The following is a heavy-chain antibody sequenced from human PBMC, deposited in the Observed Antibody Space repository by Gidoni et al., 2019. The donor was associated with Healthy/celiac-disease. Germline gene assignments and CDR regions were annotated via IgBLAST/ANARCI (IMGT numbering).Heavy chain of an antibody. CDR2: IYHSGST. CDR1: GGALSSSNW. V-gene: IGHV4-4*02. Sequence: QVQLQESGPGLVKPSRTLSLTFAASGGALSSSNWWTWVRQPPGKGLEWIGEIYHSGSTNYNPSLKSRGTISVDKSKNQFSLKLSSVTAADTAVYYCARGELLRHDYGDYDPLGFDYWGQGTLVTVSS. J-gene: IGHJ4*02. D-gene: IGHD4-17*01. CDR3: ARGELLRHDYGDYDPLGFDY.